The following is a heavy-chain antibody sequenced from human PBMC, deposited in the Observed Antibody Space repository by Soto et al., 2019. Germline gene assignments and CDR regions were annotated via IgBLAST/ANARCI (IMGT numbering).Heavy chain of an antibody. Sequence: QVQLVESGGGVVQPGRSLRLSCAASGLTFSSYAMHWVRQAPGKGLGWGAVISYDGSNKYYGDSVKGRFTISRDNSKNTLYLQMNSLRAEDTAVYYCARGDQPPGGTIFGVVIGDGMDVWGQGTTVTVSS. J-gene: IGHJ6*02. CDR1: GLTFSSYA. CDR3: ARGDQPPGGTIFGVVIGDGMDV. V-gene: IGHV3-30-3*01. D-gene: IGHD3-3*01. CDR2: ISYDGSNK.